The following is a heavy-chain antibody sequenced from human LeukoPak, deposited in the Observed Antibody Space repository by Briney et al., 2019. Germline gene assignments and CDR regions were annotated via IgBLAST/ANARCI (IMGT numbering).Heavy chain of an antibody. D-gene: IGHD6-6*01. V-gene: IGHV4-38-2*01. Sequence: SETLSLTCAVSGYSISSGYYWGWIRQPPGKGLEWIGSIYHSGSTYYNPSLKSRVTISVDTSKNHFSLKLSSVTAADTPVYYCARLRSLGSSGYYYMDVWGKGTTVTVSS. CDR2: IYHSGST. CDR1: GYSISSGYY. J-gene: IGHJ6*03. CDR3: ARLRSLGSSGYYYMDV.